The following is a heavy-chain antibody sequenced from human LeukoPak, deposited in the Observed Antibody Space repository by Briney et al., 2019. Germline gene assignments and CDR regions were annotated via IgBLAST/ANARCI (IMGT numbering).Heavy chain of an antibody. D-gene: IGHD3-22*01. CDR1: GFTVSSNY. J-gene: IGHJ4*02. V-gene: IGHV3-15*01. CDR2: IKSKTDGGTT. CDR3: TTARITMIVVVFDY. Sequence: GGSLRLSCAASGFTVSSNYMSWVRQAPGKGLEWVGRIKSKTDGGTTDYAAPVKGRFTISRDDSKNTLYLQMNSLKTEDTAVYYCTTARITMIVVVFDYWGQGTLVTVSS.